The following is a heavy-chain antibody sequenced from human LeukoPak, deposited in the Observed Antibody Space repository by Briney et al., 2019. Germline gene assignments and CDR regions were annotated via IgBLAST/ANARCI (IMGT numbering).Heavy chain of an antibody. V-gene: IGHV3-23*01. D-gene: IGHD3-10*01. J-gene: IGHJ3*02. CDR2: IIGSAANT. CDR3: ARDRRLLYFGELFHDAFDI. Sequence: GGSLRLSCGASGLTVSSYAMSWVRQAPGKGLEWVSTIIGSAANTYYADSVKGRFTISRDNSKNTLYLQMNSLRAEDTAVYYCARDRRLLYFGELFHDAFDIWGQGTMVTVSS. CDR1: GLTVSSYA.